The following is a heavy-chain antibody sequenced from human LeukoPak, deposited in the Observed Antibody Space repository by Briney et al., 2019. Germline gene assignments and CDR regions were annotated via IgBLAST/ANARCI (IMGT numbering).Heavy chain of an antibody. CDR3: ARDTEDYYDSSGYSDTLGD. Sequence: GASVKVSCKASGGTFSSSAISWVRQAPGQGLEWMGGIIPIFGTANYAQKFQGSVTITTDESTSTAYMELSSLRSEDTAVYYCARDTEDYYDSSGYSDTLGDWGQGTLVTVSS. CDR1: GGTFSSSA. D-gene: IGHD3-22*01. J-gene: IGHJ4*02. V-gene: IGHV1-69*05. CDR2: IIPIFGTA.